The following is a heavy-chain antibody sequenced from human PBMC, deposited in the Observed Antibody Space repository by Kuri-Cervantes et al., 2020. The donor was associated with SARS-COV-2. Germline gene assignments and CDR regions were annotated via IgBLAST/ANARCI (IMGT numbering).Heavy chain of an antibody. CDR2: IKQDGSEK. V-gene: IGHV3-7*01. CDR3: ARESGVDWGSDAFDI. D-gene: IGHD7-27*01. Sequence: GSLKISCAASGFTFSSYWMSWVRQAPGKGLEWVANIKQDGSEKYYVDSVKGRFTISRDNAKNSLYLQMSSLRAEDTAVYYCARESGVDWGSDAFDIWGQGTMVTVSS. J-gene: IGHJ3*02. CDR1: GFTFSSYW.